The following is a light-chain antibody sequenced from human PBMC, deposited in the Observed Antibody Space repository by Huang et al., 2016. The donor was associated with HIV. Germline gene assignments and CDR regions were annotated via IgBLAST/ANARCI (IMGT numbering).Light chain of an antibody. V-gene: IGKV3-15*01. CDR2: GAV. J-gene: IGKJ1*01. CDR3: QQYNNWPPWT. CDR1: ESVSRN. Sequence: EIVMTQSPVTLSVSPGEGVTLSCRASESVSRNLAWFQQKPGQAPRLLIYGAVKRAKDIPARCSASGAGTEFTLTISSLQSDDFATYYCQQYNNWPPWTFGQGTRVDIK.